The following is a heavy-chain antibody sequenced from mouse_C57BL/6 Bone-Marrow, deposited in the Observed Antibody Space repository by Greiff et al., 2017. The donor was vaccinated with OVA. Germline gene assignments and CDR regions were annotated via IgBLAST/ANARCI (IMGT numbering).Heavy chain of an antibody. J-gene: IGHJ3*01. V-gene: IGHV5-16*01. Sequence: EVKLMESEGGLVQPGSYMKLSCTASGFTFSDYYMAWVRQVPEKGLEWVANINYDGSSTYYLDSLKSRFIISRDNAKNILYLQMSSLKSEDTATYYCAREDYDYPWFAYWGQGTLVTVSA. D-gene: IGHD2-4*01. CDR2: INYDGSST. CDR3: AREDYDYPWFAY. CDR1: GFTFSDYY.